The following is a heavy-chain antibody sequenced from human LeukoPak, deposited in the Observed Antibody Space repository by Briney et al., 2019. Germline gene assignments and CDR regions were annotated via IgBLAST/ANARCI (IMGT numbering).Heavy chain of an antibody. CDR2: IKQDGSEK. CDR1: GFTFSSFW. Sequence: GGSLRLSCAASGFTFSSFWMSWVRQAPGTGLEWVANIKQDGSEKYYVDSVKGRFTISRDNAKNSLYLQMNSLRVEDTAVYYCAMDSSGWYWGQGTLVTVSS. J-gene: IGHJ4*02. V-gene: IGHV3-7*04. CDR3: AMDSSGWY. D-gene: IGHD6-19*01.